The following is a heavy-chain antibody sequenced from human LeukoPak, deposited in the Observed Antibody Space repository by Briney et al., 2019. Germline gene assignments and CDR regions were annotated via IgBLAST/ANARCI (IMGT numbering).Heavy chain of an antibody. V-gene: IGHV6-1*01. CDR3: ARDGDSSGPLDY. J-gene: IGHJ4*02. CDR1: GDSVSSNSAA. D-gene: IGHD6-19*01. CDR2: TYYRSKWYN. Sequence: SQTLSLTCAMSGDSVSSNSAAWNWIRQSRSRGLEWLGRTYYRSKWYNDYAVSVKSRITINPDTSKNQFSLQLSSVTPEDTAVYYCARDGDSSGPLDYWGQGTLVTVSS.